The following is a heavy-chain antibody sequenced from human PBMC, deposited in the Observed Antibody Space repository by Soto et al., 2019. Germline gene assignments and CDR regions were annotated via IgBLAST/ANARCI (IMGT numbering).Heavy chain of an antibody. D-gene: IGHD4-4*01. CDR1: DGSVTGYC. V-gene: IGHV4-59*02. CDR2: IDYNGRA. CDR3: ARGPDYSKVGY. J-gene: IGHJ4*02. Sequence: QVQLQESGPGLVKPSENLPLTCSVSDGSVTGYCWSWIRQPPGKGLEWIGCIDYNGRAHYNPSLTSRVTMSLDTSNNHFSLKLSSVTTTDTAVYYCARGPDYSKVGYWGQGTLVTVSS.